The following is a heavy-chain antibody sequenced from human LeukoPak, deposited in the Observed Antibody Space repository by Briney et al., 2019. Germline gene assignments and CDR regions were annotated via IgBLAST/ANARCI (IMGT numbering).Heavy chain of an antibody. J-gene: IGHJ4*02. CDR1: GFTFSSYW. CDR3: ARVQRDYYGSGSYDY. Sequence: GGSLRLSCAASGFTFSSYWMSWVRQAPGKGLEWVANIKQDGSEKYYVDSVKGRFTISRDNAKNSLYLQMNSLRAEDTAVYYCARVQRDYYGSGSYDYWGQGTLVTVSS. CDR2: IKQDGSEK. D-gene: IGHD3-10*01. V-gene: IGHV3-7*01.